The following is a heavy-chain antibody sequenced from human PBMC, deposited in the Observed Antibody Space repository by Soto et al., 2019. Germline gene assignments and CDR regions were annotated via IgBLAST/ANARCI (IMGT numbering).Heavy chain of an antibody. CDR1: GGTFSSYA. Sequence: SVKVSCKASGGTFSSYAISWVRQAPGQGLEWMGGIIPIFGTANYAQKFQGRVTITADESTSTAYMELSSLRSEDTAVYYCARDLIDSIGCQASGVDYWGPGTLVTLSS. D-gene: IGHD3-22*01. CDR2: IIPIFGTA. V-gene: IGHV1-69*13. J-gene: IGHJ4*02. CDR3: ARDLIDSIGCQASGVDY.